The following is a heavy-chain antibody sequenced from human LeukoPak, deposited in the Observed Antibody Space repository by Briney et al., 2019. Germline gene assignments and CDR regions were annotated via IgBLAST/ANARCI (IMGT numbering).Heavy chain of an antibody. D-gene: IGHD4-17*01. J-gene: IGHJ2*01. CDR3: ARRDYGAYWYFDL. CDR1: GFTFFSHW. V-gene: IGHV5-51*01. Sequence: GESLKISCQASGFTFFSHWIGWVRQMPGKGPEWMCIIYPDDSDTRYNPSFQGQVTMSVDKSLSSAYLQWSSLKAPDTAIYYCARRDYGAYWYFDLWGRGTLVTVSS. CDR2: IYPDDSDT.